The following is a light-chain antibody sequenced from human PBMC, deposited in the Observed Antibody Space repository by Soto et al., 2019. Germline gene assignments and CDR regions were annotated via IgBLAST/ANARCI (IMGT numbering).Light chain of an antibody. J-gene: IGLJ1*01. CDR1: SSDVGGYNY. Sequence: QSALTQPPSASGSPGQSVTISCTGTSSDVGGYNYVSWYQQHPGKAPKLMIYEVSKRPSGVPDRFSGSTSGNTASLTVSGLHAEDEADYYCCSYATSNNFPYVFGTGTKLTVL. CDR3: CSYATSNNFPYV. V-gene: IGLV2-8*01. CDR2: EVS.